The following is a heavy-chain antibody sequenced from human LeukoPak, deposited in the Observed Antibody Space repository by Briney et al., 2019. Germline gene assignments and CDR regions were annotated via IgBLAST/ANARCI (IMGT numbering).Heavy chain of an antibody. D-gene: IGHD3-16*01. CDR3: ARGYGGIYYYYMDV. J-gene: IGHJ6*03. V-gene: IGHV4-61*02. CDR2: ISSSGST. Sequence: SQTLSLTCTVSGDSISSGDYYWSWIRQPAGKGLEWIGRISSSGSTNYNPSLKSRVTISVDTSQNQFSLKLSSVTAADTAVYYCARGYGGIYYYYMDVWGKGTTVTVSS. CDR1: GDSISSGDYY.